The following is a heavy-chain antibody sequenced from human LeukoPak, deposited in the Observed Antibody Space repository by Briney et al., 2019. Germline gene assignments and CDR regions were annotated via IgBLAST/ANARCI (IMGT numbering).Heavy chain of an antibody. CDR2: ISAYNGNT. V-gene: IGHV1-18*01. Sequence: GASVKVSCKASGYTFTSYGISWVRQAPGQGLEWMGWISAYNGNTNYAQKLQGRVTMTTDTSTSTAYMELRSLRSDDTAVYYCARDVGYCSSTSCLGSYYYYYMDVWGKGTTVTISS. D-gene: IGHD2-2*01. CDR3: ARDVGYCSSTSCLGSYYYYYMDV. CDR1: GYTFTSYG. J-gene: IGHJ6*03.